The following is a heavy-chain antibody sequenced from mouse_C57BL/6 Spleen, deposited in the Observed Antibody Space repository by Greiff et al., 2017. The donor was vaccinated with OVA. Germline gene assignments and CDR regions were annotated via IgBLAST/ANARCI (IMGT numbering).Heavy chain of an antibody. Sequence: QVQLKQSGAELVRPGTSVKVSCKASGYAFTNYLIEWVKQRPGQGLEWIGVINPGSGSTNYNEKFKGKATLTADKSSSTAYMQLSRLTSEDSAVYFCARTGTWDDWYFDVWGTGTTVTVSS. D-gene: IGHD4-1*01. J-gene: IGHJ1*03. CDR3: ARTGTWDDWYFDV. CDR1: GYAFTNYL. CDR2: INPGSGST. V-gene: IGHV1-54*01.